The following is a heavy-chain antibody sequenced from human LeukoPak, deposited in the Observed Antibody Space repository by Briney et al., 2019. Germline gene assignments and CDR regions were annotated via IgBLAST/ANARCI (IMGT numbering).Heavy chain of an antibody. D-gene: IGHD4-17*01. CDR3: AKYSVTPFDY. V-gene: IGHV3-30*18. J-gene: IGHJ4*02. CDR1: GFTFSSYG. Sequence: GGSLRLSCAASGFTFSSYGMHWVRQAPGKGLEWVAVISYDGSNKYYADSVKGRFTISRDNSKNTLYLQMNSLRAEDTAVYYCAKYSVTPFDYWGQGTLVTVSS. CDR2: ISYDGSNK.